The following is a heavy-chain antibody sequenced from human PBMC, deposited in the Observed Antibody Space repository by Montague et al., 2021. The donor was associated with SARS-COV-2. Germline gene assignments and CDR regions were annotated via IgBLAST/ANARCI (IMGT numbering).Heavy chain of an antibody. V-gene: IGHV4-61*02. CDR1: GGSISSGSYY. CDR2: IYTSGST. Sequence: TLSLTCTVSGGSISSGSYYWSLIRQPAGKRLEWIERIYTSGSTNYNPSLKSRVTISVDTSKNQFSLQLSSVTAADTAVYYCARDLAPYYGSGGYYNPFDAFDIWGQGTMVTVSS. J-gene: IGHJ3*02. CDR3: ARDLAPYYGSGGYYNPFDAFDI. D-gene: IGHD3-10*01.